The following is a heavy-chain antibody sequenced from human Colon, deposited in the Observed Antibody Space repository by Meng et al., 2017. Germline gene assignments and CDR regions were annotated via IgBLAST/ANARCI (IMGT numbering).Heavy chain of an antibody. CDR1: GGSFSGYY. Sequence: QVQLQESGPGLVKPSQTLSLTCAVYGGSFSGYYWSWIRQPPGKGLEWIGEINHSGSTNYNPSLKSRVTISVDTSKNQFSLKLSSVTAADTAVYYCARAGGEVADGAEYFQHWGQGTLVTVSS. V-gene: IGHV4-34*09. CDR2: INHSGST. D-gene: IGHD6-19*01. J-gene: IGHJ1*01. CDR3: ARAGGEVADGAEYFQH.